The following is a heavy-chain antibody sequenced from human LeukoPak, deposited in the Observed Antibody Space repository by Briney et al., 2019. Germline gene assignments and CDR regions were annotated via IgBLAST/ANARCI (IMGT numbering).Heavy chain of an antibody. V-gene: IGHV4-4*07. Sequence: PSETLSLTCTVSGGSISSYYWSWIRQPAGKGLEWIGRIYTSGSTNYNPSLKSRVTMSVDTSKNQFSLKLSSVTAADTAVYYCARELSITMVRGVGIDYWGQGTLVTVSS. D-gene: IGHD3-10*01. CDR2: IYTSGST. CDR1: GGSISSYY. J-gene: IGHJ4*02. CDR3: ARELSITMVRGVGIDY.